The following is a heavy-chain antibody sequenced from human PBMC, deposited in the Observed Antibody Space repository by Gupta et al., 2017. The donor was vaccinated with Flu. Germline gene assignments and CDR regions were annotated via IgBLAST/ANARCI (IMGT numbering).Heavy chain of an antibody. CDR2: IKGDGSEI. CDR1: FNIYW. Sequence: FNIYWMNWVRQAPGKGPEWVANIKGDGSEINYVDSVKGRFTISRDNAKRSLYLQMSSLRVEDTAVYYCARGPNSGYSYLDTWGQGTLVTVSS. CDR3: ARGPNSGYSYLDT. V-gene: IGHV3-7*01. D-gene: IGHD3-22*01. J-gene: IGHJ5*02.